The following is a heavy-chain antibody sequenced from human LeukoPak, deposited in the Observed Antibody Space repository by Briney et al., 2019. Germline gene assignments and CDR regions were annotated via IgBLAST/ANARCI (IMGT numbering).Heavy chain of an antibody. CDR1: GFTFSSYG. J-gene: IGHJ4*02. Sequence: GGTLRLSCAASGFTFSSYGMSWVRQAPGKGLEWVSAISGSGGSTYYADSVKGRFTISRDNAKNSLYLQMNSLRAEDTAVYYCAREERAYYYGSGSYGDYWCQGTLVTVSS. V-gene: IGHV3-23*01. CDR3: AREERAYYYGSGSYGDY. CDR2: ISGSGGST. D-gene: IGHD3-10*01.